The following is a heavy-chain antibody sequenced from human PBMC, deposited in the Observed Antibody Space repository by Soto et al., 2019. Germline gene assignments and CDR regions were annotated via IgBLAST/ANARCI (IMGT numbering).Heavy chain of an antibody. CDR2: IIPIFGTA. CDR3: ARGNQRYFDWTIIDGGEYFQH. Sequence: SVKVSCKASGGTFSSYAISWVRQAPGQGLECMGGIIPIFGTANYAQKFQGRVTITADKSTSTAYMELSSLRSEDTAVYYCARGNQRYFDWTIIDGGEYFQHWGQGTLVTVSS. V-gene: IGHV1-69*06. D-gene: IGHD3-9*01. J-gene: IGHJ1*01. CDR1: GGTFSSYA.